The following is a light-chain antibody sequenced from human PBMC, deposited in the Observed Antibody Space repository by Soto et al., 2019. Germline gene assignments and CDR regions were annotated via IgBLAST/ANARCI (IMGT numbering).Light chain of an antibody. CDR3: QQSFSTPPT. CDR2: AAS. J-gene: IGKJ1*01. Sequence: DIQMAQSPSSLSASVGDRVTITCRSSQSLSSFLTWYQQKAGKAPKLLIYAASSLQSGVPSRFSGSGSGTDFTLTISSLQPEDFASYYCQQSFSTPPTFGQGTKVDIK. V-gene: IGKV1-39*01. CDR1: QSLSSF.